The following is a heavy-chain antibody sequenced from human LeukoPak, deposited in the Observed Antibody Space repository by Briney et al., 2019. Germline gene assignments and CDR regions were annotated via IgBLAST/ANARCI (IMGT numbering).Heavy chain of an antibody. CDR1: GSSFSSYW. CDR3: ARVRYYGSVRPRGRPGWFDP. D-gene: IGHD3-10*01. CDR2: IDPSDSST. V-gene: IGHV5-10-1*01. Sequence: GESLRISCKGSGSSFSSYWINWVRQMPGKGLEWMGRIDPSDSSTNYSPSFQGHVTISTDNSISTAYLQWSSLKAPDTAMYYCARVRYYGSVRPRGRPGWFDPWGQGTLVTVSS. J-gene: IGHJ5*02.